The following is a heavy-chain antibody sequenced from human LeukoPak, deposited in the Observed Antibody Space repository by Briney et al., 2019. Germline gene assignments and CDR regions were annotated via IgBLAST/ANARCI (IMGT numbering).Heavy chain of an antibody. J-gene: IGHJ4*02. V-gene: IGHV3-21*01. CDR1: GFGLSPYT. CDR2: ISSTSTYM. Sequence: GGSLRLSCSASGFGLSPYTVNWVRQAPGKGLEWVASISSTSTYMYYGDSLKGRFTISRDNAKNTLYLQLDSLRAEDTATYYCARRVTTFLSWGQGTLVIVSS. D-gene: IGHD4-17*01. CDR3: ARRVTTFLS.